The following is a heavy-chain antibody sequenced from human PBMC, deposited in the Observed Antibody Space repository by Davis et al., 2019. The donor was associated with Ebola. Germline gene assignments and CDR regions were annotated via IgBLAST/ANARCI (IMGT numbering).Heavy chain of an antibody. Sequence: GESLKIPCAASGFTSSNHYMGWIRQAPGEGLEWISYISDSGDAEFYGDSVKGRFTISRDNAKTSLYLQMNSLRGADTGLYYCVRDLGIGGAFDVWGQGTMVTVSS. V-gene: IGHV3-11*01. J-gene: IGHJ3*01. CDR1: GFTSSNHY. CDR2: ISDSGDAE. CDR3: VRDLGIGGAFDV. D-gene: IGHD3-10*01.